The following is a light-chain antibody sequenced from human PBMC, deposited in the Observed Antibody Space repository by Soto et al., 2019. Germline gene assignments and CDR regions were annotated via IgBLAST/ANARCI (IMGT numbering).Light chain of an antibody. CDR3: CSYAGSFTGV. CDR2: DAS. CDR1: TGDVGAYNF. J-gene: IGLJ3*02. Sequence: QSALTQPRSVSGSPGQSVTISCTGTTGDVGAYNFVSWYQLYPGKAPKLMIYDASKRPSGVPDRFSASKSGNTASLTISGLQAEDDADYHCCSYAGSFTGVFGGGTKLTVL. V-gene: IGLV2-11*01.